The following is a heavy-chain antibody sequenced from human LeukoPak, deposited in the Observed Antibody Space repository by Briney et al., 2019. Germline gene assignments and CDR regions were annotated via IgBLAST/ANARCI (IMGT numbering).Heavy chain of an antibody. CDR1: GGSISSSSYY. V-gene: IGHV4-39*07. Sequence: PSETLSLTCTVSGGSISSSSYYWGWIRQPPGKGLEWIGSIYYSGSTYYNPSLKSRVTTSVDTSKNQFSLKLSSVTAADTAVYYCADYDSSGYYYWGMSWGQGTLVTVSS. CDR2: IYYSGST. J-gene: IGHJ4*02. CDR3: ADYDSSGYYYWGMS. D-gene: IGHD3-22*01.